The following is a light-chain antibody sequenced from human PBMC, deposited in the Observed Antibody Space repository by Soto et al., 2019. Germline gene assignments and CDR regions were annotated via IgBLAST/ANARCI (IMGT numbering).Light chain of an antibody. V-gene: IGLV1-44*01. J-gene: IGLJ2*01. Sequence: QSVLTQPPSASGTPGQRVTISCSGSNSNIGSNPVSWYQQLPGTAPKLLIYSNSQRRSGVPDRFSGSKSGTSASLAIIGRLYSDADGDYCAARDDGMNDFVVFGGGTKLTVL. CDR3: AARDDGMNDFVV. CDR2: SNS. CDR1: NSNIGSNP.